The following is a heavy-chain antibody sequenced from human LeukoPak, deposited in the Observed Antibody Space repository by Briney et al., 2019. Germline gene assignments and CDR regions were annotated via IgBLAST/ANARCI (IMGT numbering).Heavy chain of an antibody. J-gene: IGHJ4*02. CDR1: GFTFSSYE. CDR2: ICSRGSYI. V-gene: IGHV3-48*03. CDR3: ARVLGHCSSANCFITFDY. D-gene: IGHD2-2*01. Sequence: GGSLRLSCAASGFTFSSYEMNWVRQAPGMGLEWVSYICSRGSYIYYADSVKGRFTISRDNAKNSLFLQMNSLRAEDTAVYYCARVLGHCSSANCFITFDYWGQGTLVTVSS.